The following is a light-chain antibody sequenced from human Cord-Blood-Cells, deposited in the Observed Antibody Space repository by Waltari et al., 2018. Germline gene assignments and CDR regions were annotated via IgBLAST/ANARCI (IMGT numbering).Light chain of an antibody. CDR2: RNN. CDR1: SPHIGSNY. V-gene: IGLV1-47*01. CDR3: AAWDDSLSGPGV. Sequence: QSVLTQPPSASGTPGQRVTISCSGSSPHIGSNYVYWYQQLPGTAPKPLIYRNNQRPSGVPDRFSGSKSGTSASLAISGLRSEDEADYYCAAWDDSLSGPGVFGGGTKLTVL. J-gene: IGLJ3*02.